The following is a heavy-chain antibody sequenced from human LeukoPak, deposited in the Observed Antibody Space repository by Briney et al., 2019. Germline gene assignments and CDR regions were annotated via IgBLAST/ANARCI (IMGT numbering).Heavy chain of an antibody. CDR2: IIPIFGTA. Sequence: SVKVSCKASEGTFSSYAISWVRQAPGQGLEWMGGIIPIFGTANYAQKFQGRVTITADKSTSTAYMELSSLRSEDTAVYYCARVYSSGRLSDYWGRGTLVTVSS. D-gene: IGHD6-19*01. CDR1: EGTFSSYA. J-gene: IGHJ4*02. V-gene: IGHV1-69*06. CDR3: ARVYSSGRLSDY.